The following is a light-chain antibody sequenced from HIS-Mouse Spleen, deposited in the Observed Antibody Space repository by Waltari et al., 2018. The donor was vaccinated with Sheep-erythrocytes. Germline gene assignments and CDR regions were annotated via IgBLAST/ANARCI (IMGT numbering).Light chain of an antibody. CDR1: SSHVGGYNY. J-gene: IGLJ1*01. V-gene: IGLV2-11*01. Sequence: QSALTQPRSVSGSPGQSVTIPCTGTSSHVGGYNYVSWYQQHPGKAPKLMIYDVSKRPSGVPDRFSGSKSGNTASLTISGLQAEDEADYYCCSYAGSYNYVFGTGTKVTVL. CDR3: CSYAGSYNYV. CDR2: DVS.